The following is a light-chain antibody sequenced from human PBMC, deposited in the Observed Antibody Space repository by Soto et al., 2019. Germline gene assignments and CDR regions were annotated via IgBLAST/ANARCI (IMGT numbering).Light chain of an antibody. CDR2: GIS. J-gene: IGKJ1*01. CDR3: QHYGDSVWT. V-gene: IGKV3-20*01. Sequence: EIVLTQSPGTLSLSPGEGATLSCRTSQSVNSGFLAWYQKKPGQAPRLLLYGISSRAIGIPDRVSGSGSGTDFTLTINRLEPDDFPVYYCQHYGDSVWTFGQGTKVEI. CDR1: QSVNSGF.